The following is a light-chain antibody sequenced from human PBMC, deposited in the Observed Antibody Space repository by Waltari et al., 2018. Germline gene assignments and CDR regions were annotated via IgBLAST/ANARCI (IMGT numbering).Light chain of an antibody. CDR2: LGS. CDR3: QQYYSSPFT. J-gene: IGKJ3*01. V-gene: IGKV2-28*01. Sequence: DIVMTQSPLSLPVTPGEPASISCRSSQSLLHSNGYNYLDWYLQKPGPSPQLLIYLGSNRASGVPDRFSGSGSGTDFTLKISRVEAEDVGVYYCQQYYSSPFTFGPGTKVDIK. CDR1: QSLLHSNGYNY.